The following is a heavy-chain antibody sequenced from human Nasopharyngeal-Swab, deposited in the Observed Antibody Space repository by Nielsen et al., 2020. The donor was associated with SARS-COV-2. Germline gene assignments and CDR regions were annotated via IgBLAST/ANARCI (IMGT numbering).Heavy chain of an antibody. CDR3: VRSSSWYYFDY. J-gene: IGHJ4*02. CDR2: IYYSGST. D-gene: IGHD6-13*01. V-gene: IGHV4-39*01. Sequence: WIRQPPGKGLEWIGSIYYSGSTYYNPPLKSRLTISVDKSKNQFSLQLSSVTAADTAVYYCVRSSSWYYFDYWAQGTQVTVSS.